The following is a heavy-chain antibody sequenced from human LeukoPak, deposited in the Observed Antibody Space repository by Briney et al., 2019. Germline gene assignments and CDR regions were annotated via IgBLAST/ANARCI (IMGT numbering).Heavy chain of an antibody. Sequence: SETLSLTCTVSGGSISSNNWWRWVRGPAGKGLEWIGEIYHRGSNNYNPSLKSRVTISVDKSKNQFSLKLSSVTAADTAVYYCASNGYYSQDYWGQGTPVTVSS. J-gene: IGHJ4*02. CDR1: GGSISSNNW. CDR3: ASNGYYSQDY. D-gene: IGHD2-15*01. V-gene: IGHV4-4*02. CDR2: IYHRGSN.